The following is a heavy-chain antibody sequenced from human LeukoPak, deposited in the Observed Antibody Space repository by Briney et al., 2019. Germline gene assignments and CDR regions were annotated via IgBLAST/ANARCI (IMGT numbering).Heavy chain of an antibody. CDR2: IYPGDSDT. Sequence: GESLKISCKGSGYSFTSYWIGWVRQMPGKGLEWMGIIYPGDSDTRYSPSFQGQVTISADKSISTAYLQWSSLKASDTAMYYCAILIVVVPAAMSRPAGESYYFDYWGQGTLVTVSS. CDR3: AILIVVVPAAMSRPAGESYYFDY. V-gene: IGHV5-51*01. D-gene: IGHD2-2*01. CDR1: GYSFTSYW. J-gene: IGHJ4*02.